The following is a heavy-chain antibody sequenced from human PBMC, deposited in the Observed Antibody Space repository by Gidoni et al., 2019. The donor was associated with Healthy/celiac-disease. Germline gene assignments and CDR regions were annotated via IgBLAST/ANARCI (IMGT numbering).Heavy chain of an antibody. CDR1: GGPLSRYA. CDR2: IIPIFGTA. D-gene: IGHD2-2*01. V-gene: IGHV1-69*06. CDR3: ARDLVVVPPTTSYGMDV. J-gene: IGHJ6*02. Sequence: VQLVQSGAEVKKPGSSVKGSCKAAGGPLSRYAISWVRQAPGQGLEWMGVIIPIFGTANYAQKFQGRVTITADKSTSTAYMELSSLRSEDTAVYYCARDLVVVPPTTSYGMDVWGQGTTVTVSS.